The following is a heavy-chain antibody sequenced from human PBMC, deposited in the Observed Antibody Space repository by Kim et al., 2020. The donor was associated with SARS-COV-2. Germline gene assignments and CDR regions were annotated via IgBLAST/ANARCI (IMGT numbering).Heavy chain of an antibody. CDR3: AGQRLSNYDFWSGYHDY. Sequence: SQTLSLTCTVSGGSISSYYWSWIRQPPGKGLEWIGYIYYSGSTNYNPSLKSRVTISVDTSKNQFSLKLSSVTAADTAVYYSAGQRLSNYDFWSGYHDYWGQGTLVTVSS. V-gene: IGHV4-59*08. J-gene: IGHJ4*02. D-gene: IGHD3-3*01. CDR2: IYYSGST. CDR1: GGSISSYY.